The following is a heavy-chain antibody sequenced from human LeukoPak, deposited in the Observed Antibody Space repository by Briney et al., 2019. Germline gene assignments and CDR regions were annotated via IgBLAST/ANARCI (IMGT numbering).Heavy chain of an antibody. Sequence: PGGSLRLSCAASGFMFSDYWMTWVRQVPGTGPEWVAKINRHGNEVHYVDSVKGRFTISRDNAKNSLYLQLDSLRVEDTAVYYCARVGTWELQRVFDYWGQGTLVTVSS. CDR1: GFMFSDYW. CDR2: INRHGNEV. V-gene: IGHV3-7*01. CDR3: ARVGTWELQRVFDY. J-gene: IGHJ4*02. D-gene: IGHD1-1*01.